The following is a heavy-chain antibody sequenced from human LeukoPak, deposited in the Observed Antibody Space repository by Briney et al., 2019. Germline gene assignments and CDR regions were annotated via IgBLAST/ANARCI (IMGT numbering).Heavy chain of an antibody. D-gene: IGHD6-13*01. CDR1: GGSISSYY. V-gene: IGHV4-59*12. Sequence: SETLSLTCTVSGGSISSYYWSWIRQPPGKGQEYIAYIYYSGSTNYNPSLKSRVTISVDTSKNQFSLKLSSVTAADTAVYYCARGKYSSSWYLEFLPKPYNWFDPWGQGTLVTVSS. J-gene: IGHJ5*02. CDR3: ARGKYSSSWYLEFLPKPYNWFDP. CDR2: IYYSGST.